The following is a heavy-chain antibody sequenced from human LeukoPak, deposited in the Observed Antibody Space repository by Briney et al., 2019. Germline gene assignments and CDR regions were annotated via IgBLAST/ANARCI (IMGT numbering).Heavy chain of an antibody. V-gene: IGHV1-2*02. J-gene: IGHJ5*02. CDR2: INPNSGGT. Sequence: ASVKVSCKASGYTFSDHYMHWVRQAPGHGLEWMGWINPNSGGTNYAQKFQGRVTMTRDTSISTAYMELSSLKSDDTAVYFCARDWAATYNWFDPWGQGTLVIVSS. CDR1: GYTFSDHY. CDR3: ARDWAATYNWFDP. D-gene: IGHD3-16*01.